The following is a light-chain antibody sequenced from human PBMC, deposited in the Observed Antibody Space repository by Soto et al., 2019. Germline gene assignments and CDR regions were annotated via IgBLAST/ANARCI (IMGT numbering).Light chain of an antibody. CDR3: QQYGNSGT. V-gene: IGKV3-20*01. Sequence: EIVLTQSPATLSLSPGERVTLSCRSSQSVGSNFAWYQPXPGQAPRVLIYGASNRATGTPDRFSGSGSGTDFTLTISRLEPEDLAVYYCQQYGNSGTFGQGTKVDIK. CDR1: QSVGSN. J-gene: IGKJ1*01. CDR2: GAS.